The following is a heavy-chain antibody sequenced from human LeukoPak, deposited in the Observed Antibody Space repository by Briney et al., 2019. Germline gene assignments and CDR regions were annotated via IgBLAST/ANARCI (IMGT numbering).Heavy chain of an antibody. CDR1: GFIFSNYW. Sequence: HAGGSLRLSCAASGFIFSNYWMSWVRQAPGKGLEWVANIKQDETEKYYVDSVKGRFTISRDNAKNSLYLQMNSLRVEDTAVYYCARDLGSGWTPIDYWGQGTLVTVSS. V-gene: IGHV3-7*05. D-gene: IGHD6-19*01. CDR3: ARDLGSGWTPIDY. CDR2: IKQDETEK. J-gene: IGHJ4*02.